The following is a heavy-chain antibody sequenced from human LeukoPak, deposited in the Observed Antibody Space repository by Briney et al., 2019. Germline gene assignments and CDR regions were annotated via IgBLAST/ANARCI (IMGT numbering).Heavy chain of an antibody. Sequence: SETLSLTCTVSGGSISNYYWSWIRQPPGKELEWIGYIYYIGSTNYNPSLKRRVTISVDTSKNQFSLKLSSVTAADTAVYYCARHIGYSSSWYLDYWGQGTLVTVSS. D-gene: IGHD6-13*01. J-gene: IGHJ4*02. CDR1: GGSISNYY. CDR3: ARHIGYSSSWYLDY. CDR2: IYYIGST. V-gene: IGHV4-59*08.